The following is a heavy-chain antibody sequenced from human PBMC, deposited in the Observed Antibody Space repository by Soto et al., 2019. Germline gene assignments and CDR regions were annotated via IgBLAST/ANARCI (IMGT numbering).Heavy chain of an antibody. V-gene: IGHV4-59*01. CDR1: GGSISSYF. CDR2: IYYSGST. Sequence: ASETLSLTCTISGGSISSYFWSWIRQPPGKGLEWIGYIYYSGSTNYNPSLKSRVTISVDTSKNQFSLKLSSVTAADTAVYYCARDHSGYPAYWGQGTLVTVSS. CDR3: ARDHSGYPAY. D-gene: IGHD5-12*01. J-gene: IGHJ4*02.